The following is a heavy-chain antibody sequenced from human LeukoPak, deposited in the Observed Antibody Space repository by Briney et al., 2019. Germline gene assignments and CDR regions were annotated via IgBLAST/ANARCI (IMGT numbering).Heavy chain of an antibody. CDR3: AKDRGSGYYFTVYYFDY. Sequence: GGSLRLSCAASGFTFSDYHMSWIRQAPGKGLEWVSGISGSGGSKYYADSVKGRFTISRDNSKNTLYLQMNGLRAEDTAVYYCAKDRGSGYYFTVYYFDYWGQGTLVTVSS. CDR1: GFTFSDYH. J-gene: IGHJ4*02. D-gene: IGHD2/OR15-2a*01. CDR2: ISGSGGSK. V-gene: IGHV3-23*01.